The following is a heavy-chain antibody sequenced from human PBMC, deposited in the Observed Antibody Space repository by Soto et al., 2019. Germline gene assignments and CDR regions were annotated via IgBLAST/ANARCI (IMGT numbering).Heavy chain of an antibody. Sequence: QVPLVQSGAEVKKPGSSVTVSCKSSGGTFSSYAIHWVRQAPGQGLEWMGGIIPMYGPAKYAQKFQGRVTITADESTTTVYMERTSLTSHDTAVYYYARVTSMVRGVIDNWFDPWGHGTLVTVSS. D-gene: IGHD3-10*01. CDR3: ARVTSMVRGVIDNWFDP. V-gene: IGHV1-69*01. CDR2: IIPMYGPA. CDR1: GGTFSSYA. J-gene: IGHJ5*02.